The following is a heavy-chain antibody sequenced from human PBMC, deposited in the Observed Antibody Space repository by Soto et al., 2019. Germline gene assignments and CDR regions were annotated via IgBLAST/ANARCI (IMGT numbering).Heavy chain of an antibody. CDR2: IYTSGST. CDR1: GGSIGSYY. Sequence: SETLSLTCTVSGGSIGSYYWSWIRQPAGKGLEWIGRIYTSGSTNYNPSLKSRVTMSVDTSKNQFSLKLSSVTAADTAVYYCARAAGYYDSSGYYRDEYAFDIWGQGTMVTVSS. V-gene: IGHV4-4*07. D-gene: IGHD3-22*01. J-gene: IGHJ3*02. CDR3: ARAAGYYDSSGYYRDEYAFDI.